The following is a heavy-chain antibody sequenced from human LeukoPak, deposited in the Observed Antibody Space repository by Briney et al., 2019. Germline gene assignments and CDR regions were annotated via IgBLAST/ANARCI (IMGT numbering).Heavy chain of an antibody. Sequence: GGSLRLSCAASGFTFSGYTMNWVRQAPDKGLEWVSSIRSSGDNTFYADSVKGRSTISSDNSKNTLYLQMNSLSREDTAIYYCARRGGSTGWGAFDFWGHGTMVTVSS. CDR1: GFTFSGYT. CDR2: IRSSGDNT. J-gene: IGHJ3*01. D-gene: IGHD6-19*01. V-gene: IGHV3-23*01. CDR3: ARRGGSTGWGAFDF.